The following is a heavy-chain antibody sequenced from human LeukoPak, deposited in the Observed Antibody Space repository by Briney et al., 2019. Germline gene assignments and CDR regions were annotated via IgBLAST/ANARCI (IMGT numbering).Heavy chain of an antibody. V-gene: IGHV3-30-3*01. CDR1: GFTFSSYA. D-gene: IGHD3-16*01. CDR3: ARDPTEGALDY. J-gene: IGHJ4*02. CDR2: ISYDGSNK. Sequence: AGGSLRLSCAASGFTFSSYAMHWVRQAPGKGLEGVAVISYDGSNKYYADSVKGRFTISRDNSKNTLYLQMNSLRAEDTAVYYCARDPTEGALDYWGQGTLVTVSS.